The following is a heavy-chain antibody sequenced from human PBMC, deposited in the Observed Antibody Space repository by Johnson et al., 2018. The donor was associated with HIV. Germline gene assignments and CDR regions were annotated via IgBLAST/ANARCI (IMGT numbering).Heavy chain of an antibody. CDR1: GFTFSSYG. D-gene: IGHD2-21*01. Sequence: VQLVESGGGVVRSGGSLRLSCAASGFTFSSYGMHWVRQAPGKGLAWVAFIRFDGSDKYYADSAQGRFTISRDNSKNTLYLQMNSLRAEDTAVYYCAKSRAGGDYDAFDIWGQGTMVTVSS. J-gene: IGHJ3*02. V-gene: IGHV3-30*02. CDR3: AKSRAGGDYDAFDI. CDR2: IRFDGSDK.